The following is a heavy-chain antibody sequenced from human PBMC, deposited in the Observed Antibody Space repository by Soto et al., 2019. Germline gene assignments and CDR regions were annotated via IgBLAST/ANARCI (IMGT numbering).Heavy chain of an antibody. CDR3: VRAYGAVIADVDY. Sequence: GGSLRLSCATSGFTFSHYALHWFRQAPVRGLEWVAVISSDGNTKYYADSVKGRFTVSRDSDNNTLFLQMTGLRPADTAVYFCVRAYGAVIADVDYWGQGTLVTVSS. CDR2: ISSDGNTK. V-gene: IGHV3-30-3*01. CDR1: GFTFSHYA. J-gene: IGHJ4*02. D-gene: IGHD2-21*01.